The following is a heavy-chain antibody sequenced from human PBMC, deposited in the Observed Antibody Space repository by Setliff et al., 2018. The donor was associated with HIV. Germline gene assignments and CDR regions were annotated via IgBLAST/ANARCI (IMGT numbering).Heavy chain of an antibody. V-gene: IGHV5-51*01. J-gene: IGHJ6*03. CDR1: GYSFANYW. D-gene: IGHD3-3*01. CDR3: ARLGYYHFWSGPEGYMDV. CDR2: IYPTDSDT. Sequence: PGESLKISCKGSGYSFANYWIAWVPQVPGKGLEWMGIIYPTDSDTRYSQAFQGQVTISVDKSISTAYLQWSSLKASDTAMYYCARLGYYHFWSGPEGYMDVWGKGTTVTVSS.